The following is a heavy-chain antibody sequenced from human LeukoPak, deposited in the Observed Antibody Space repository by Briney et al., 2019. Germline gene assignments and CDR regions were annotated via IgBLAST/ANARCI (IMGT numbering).Heavy chain of an antibody. V-gene: IGHV3-33*01. CDR1: GFTFSSYG. CDR2: IWYDGSNK. D-gene: IGHD4-17*01. Sequence: GGSLRLSCAASGFTFSSYGMHWVRQAPGKGLEWVAVIWYDGSNKYYADSVKGRFTISRDNSKNTLYLQMNSLRAEDTAVYYCARGGWLNGDPGYDYWGQGTLVTVSS. J-gene: IGHJ4*02. CDR3: ARGGWLNGDPGYDY.